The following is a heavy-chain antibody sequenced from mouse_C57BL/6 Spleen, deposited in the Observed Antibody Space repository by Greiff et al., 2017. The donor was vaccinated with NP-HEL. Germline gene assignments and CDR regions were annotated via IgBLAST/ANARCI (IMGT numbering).Heavy chain of an antibody. CDR1: GFTFSDYY. J-gene: IGHJ2*01. D-gene: IGHD2-1*01. CDR3: ARRDYYGILDY. CDR2: ISNGGGST. Sequence: EVKLVESGGGLVQPGGSLKLSCAASGFTFSDYYMYWVRQTPEKRLEWVAYISNGGGSTYYPDTVKGRFTISRDNAKNTLYLQMSRLKSEDTAMYYCARRDYYGILDYWGQGTTLTVSS. V-gene: IGHV5-12*01.